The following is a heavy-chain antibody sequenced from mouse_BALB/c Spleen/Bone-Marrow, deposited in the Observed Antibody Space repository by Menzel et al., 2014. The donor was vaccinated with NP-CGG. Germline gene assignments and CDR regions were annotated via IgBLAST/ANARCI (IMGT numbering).Heavy chain of an antibody. V-gene: IGHV1-7*01. CDR3: ARERYAGYYFDY. D-gene: IGHD2-3*01. Sequence: VQLVESGAELAKPGASVKMSCKASGYTFTSYWMHWVKQRPGQGLEWNGYINPSTGYTEYNQKFKDKATLTADKSSSTAYMQLSSLTSEDSAVNYCARERYAGYYFDYWGQGTTLTVSS. CDR1: GYTFTSYW. CDR2: INPSTGYT. J-gene: IGHJ2*01.